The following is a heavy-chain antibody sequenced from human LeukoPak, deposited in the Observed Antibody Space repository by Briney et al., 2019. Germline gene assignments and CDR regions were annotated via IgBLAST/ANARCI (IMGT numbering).Heavy chain of an antibody. J-gene: IGHJ6*02. Sequence: ASVKVSCKASGYTFTNYGISWVRQAPGQGLEWMGWISAYNGNTNYAQKFQDRVTMTGDTSTSTAYMELRSLRSDDTAVYYCARVLRWDGMDVWGQGTTVTVSS. CDR1: GYTFTNYG. D-gene: IGHD1-26*01. V-gene: IGHV1-18*01. CDR2: ISAYNGNT. CDR3: ARVLRWDGMDV.